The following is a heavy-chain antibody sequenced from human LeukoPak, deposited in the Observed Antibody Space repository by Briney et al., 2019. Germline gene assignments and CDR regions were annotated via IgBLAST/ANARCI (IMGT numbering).Heavy chain of an antibody. CDR1: GFTLSSYA. CDR3: ARDRFPDSSGYYDY. Sequence: GGSLRLSCAASGFTLSSYAMHWVRQAPGKGLEWVAVISYDGSNKYYADSVKGRFTISRDNSKNTLYLQMNSLRAEDTAVYYCARDRFPDSSGYYDYWGQGTLVTVSS. CDR2: ISYDGSNK. D-gene: IGHD3-22*01. J-gene: IGHJ4*02. V-gene: IGHV3-30-3*01.